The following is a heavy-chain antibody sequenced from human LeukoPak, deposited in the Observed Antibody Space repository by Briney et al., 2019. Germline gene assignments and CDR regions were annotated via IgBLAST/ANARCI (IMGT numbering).Heavy chain of an antibody. J-gene: IGHJ5*02. CDR2: INKDGSVG. D-gene: IGHD3-10*01. CDR1: GFMFSNYW. CDR3: ARLHLGDPCGSGSPNWFDP. Sequence: PGGSLRLSCVGSGFMFSNYWMSWVRQAPGQGLEWVANINKDGSVGYSSDSSKGRSTFSRANAKSSLFPQMTSLSVEDSAVYYCARLHLGDPCGSGSPNWFDPWGQGTLVTVSS. V-gene: IGHV3-7*03.